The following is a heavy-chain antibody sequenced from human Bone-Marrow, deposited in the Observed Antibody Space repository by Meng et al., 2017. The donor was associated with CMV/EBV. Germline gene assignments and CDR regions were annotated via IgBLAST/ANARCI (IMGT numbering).Heavy chain of an antibody. CDR2: VNPNSGGT. CDR1: GYTFTGYY. V-gene: IGHV1-2*02. CDR3: ARDAPADDKWD. D-gene: IGHD3-9*01. Sequence: ASVKVSCKASGYTFTGYYMHWVRQAPGQGLEWMGWVNPNSGGTNYAQKFQGRVTLTRDTSTTTASLELTSLTAEDTAVYYCARDAPADDKWDWGQGTLVTVSS. J-gene: IGHJ1*01.